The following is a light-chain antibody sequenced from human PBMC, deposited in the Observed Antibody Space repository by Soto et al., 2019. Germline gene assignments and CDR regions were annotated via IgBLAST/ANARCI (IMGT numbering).Light chain of an antibody. Sequence: DIQMTQSPSSLSASVGDRVTITCRASQSISSYLNWYQQKPGKAPKLLIYAASSLQSGVPSRFSGSGSGTDFTLTISSLQPEDVATYYCQQSYSNPYTFGQGTKLEL. J-gene: IGKJ2*01. CDR1: QSISSY. V-gene: IGKV1-39*01. CDR3: QQSYSNPYT. CDR2: AAS.